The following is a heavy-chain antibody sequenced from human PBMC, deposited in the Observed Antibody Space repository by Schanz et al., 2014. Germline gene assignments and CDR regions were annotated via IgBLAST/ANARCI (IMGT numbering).Heavy chain of an antibody. J-gene: IGHJ6*02. D-gene: IGHD3-22*01. CDR2: INPIGGST. CDR3: ARDDRAYYYGMDV. CDR1: GYTFTNFF. Sequence: QVHLVQSGAEVHKPGASLKISCKASGYTFTNFFLHWVRQAPGQGLEWMGIINPIGGSTTYAQKFQGWVTVTRDTSISTVYMELSRVTYEDTAVYYCARDDRAYYYGMDVWGQGTTVAVSS. V-gene: IGHV1-46*01.